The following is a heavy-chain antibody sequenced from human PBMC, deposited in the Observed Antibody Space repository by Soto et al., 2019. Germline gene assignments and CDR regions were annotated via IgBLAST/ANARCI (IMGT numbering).Heavy chain of an antibody. D-gene: IGHD2-15*01. CDR2: MFYSGAT. J-gene: IGHJ5*02. CDR1: GGSISDISYC. V-gene: IGHV4-39*01. CDR3: ARHKSGSDWLDP. Sequence: SSEPLSLTCTVSGGSISDISYCWGWIRQPPGKGLQWIGCMFYSGATYYNPSLKNRVTLSVDTSNNEFSLKLVSVTAPDTAVYYCARHKSGSDWLDPWGQGTLVTVSS.